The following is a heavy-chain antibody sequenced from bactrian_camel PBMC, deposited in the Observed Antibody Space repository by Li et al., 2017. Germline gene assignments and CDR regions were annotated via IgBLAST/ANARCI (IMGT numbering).Heavy chain of an antibody. V-gene: IGHV3S31*01. D-gene: IGHD6*01. CDR2: VPYTGGRT. CDR3: AARRYGGARLCAIGHLDY. CDR1: GYTHYSSYC. J-gene: IGHJ4*01. Sequence: VQLVESGGGSVQAGGSLRLSCEAPGYTHYSSYCMGWFRQAPGKEREGVARVPYTGGRTYYADSVTGRFTMSRDNAKDTLILQMNSLKPEDTTMYYCAARRYGGARLCAIGHLDYWGQGTQVTVS.